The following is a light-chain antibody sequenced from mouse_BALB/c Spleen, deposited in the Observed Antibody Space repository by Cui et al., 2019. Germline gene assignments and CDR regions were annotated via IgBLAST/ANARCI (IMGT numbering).Light chain of an antibody. CDR1: SSISY. V-gene: IGKV4-70*01. CDR2: DTC. CDR3: QQRSSYHT. J-gene: IGKJ2*01. Sequence: QIGLTQSQAIMSASPGEKVTMTCSASSSISYMQWQQQKPSTPPNRWIYDTCKLASGVPARFSGSSSGTSYSLTISSMEADDAATYYCQQRSSYHTFGGGTKLEIK.